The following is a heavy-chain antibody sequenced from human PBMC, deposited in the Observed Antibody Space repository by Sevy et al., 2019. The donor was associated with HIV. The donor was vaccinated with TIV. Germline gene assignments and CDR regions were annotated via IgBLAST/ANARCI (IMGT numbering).Heavy chain of an antibody. D-gene: IGHD2-2*01. J-gene: IGHJ6*02. Sequence: GGSLRLSCAASGFTFSSYAMHWVRQAPGKGLEWVAVISYDGSNKYYADSVKGRFTISRDNSKNTLYLQMNSLRAEDTALYYCAGDPDPCSSTSCYGYGMDVWGQGTTVIVSS. CDR2: ISYDGSNK. CDR1: GFTFSSYA. V-gene: IGHV3-30*04. CDR3: AGDPDPCSSTSCYGYGMDV.